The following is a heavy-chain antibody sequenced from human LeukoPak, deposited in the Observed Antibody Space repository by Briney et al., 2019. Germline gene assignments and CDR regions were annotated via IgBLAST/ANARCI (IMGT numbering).Heavy chain of an antibody. Sequence: SETLSLTCTVSGDSISSGGYYWSWVRQHPGKGLEWIGYIYYRGSIYYNPSLKSRATMSVDASKNQFSLILSSVTAADTAVYYCARAPIHGTQPIDYWGQGVLVTVSS. D-gene: IGHD1-1*01. CDR1: GDSISSGGYY. CDR3: ARAPIHGTQPIDY. CDR2: IYYRGSI. V-gene: IGHV4-31*03. J-gene: IGHJ4*02.